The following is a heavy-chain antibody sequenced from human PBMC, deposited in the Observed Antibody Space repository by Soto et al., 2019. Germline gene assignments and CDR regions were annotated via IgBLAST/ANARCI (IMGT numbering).Heavy chain of an antibody. Sequence: SETLSLTCTVSGGPIRSSSHYWGWIRQSPGTGLEWIGSIDESGDSYYNPSLKSRVTIFVDTSKDQFSLKLISVTGADSAIYYCAREGGYVDYWGQGTLVTVS. J-gene: IGHJ4*02. CDR2: IDESGDS. CDR3: AREGGYVDY. V-gene: IGHV4-39*02. CDR1: GGPIRSSSHY. D-gene: IGHD1-1*01.